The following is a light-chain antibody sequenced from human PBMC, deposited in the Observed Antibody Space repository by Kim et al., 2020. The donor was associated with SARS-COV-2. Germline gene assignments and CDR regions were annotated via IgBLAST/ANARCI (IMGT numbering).Light chain of an antibody. CDR3: AAWDDSLSAYV. CDR2: RNN. CDR1: TSNIGSDS. V-gene: IGLV1-47*01. Sequence: SVVTQPPSASGTPWQRVTISCSGSTSNIGSDSVYWYQQLPGTAPKLLIYRNNQRPSGVPDRFSGSKSGTSASLAISGLRSEDEADYYCAAWDDSLSAYVFGSGTKVTVL. J-gene: IGLJ1*01.